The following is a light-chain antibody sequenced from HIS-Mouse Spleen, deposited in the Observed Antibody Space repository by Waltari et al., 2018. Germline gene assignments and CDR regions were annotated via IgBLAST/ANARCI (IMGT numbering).Light chain of an antibody. J-gene: IGLJ3*02. V-gene: IGLV2-23*01. Sequence: QSALTQPASVSGSPGKSITISCTGTSSAVGSYNLVSWYQQHPGKAPKLMIYEGSKRPSGVSNRFSGSKSGNTASLTISGLQAEDEADYYCCSYAGSSTWVFGGGTKLTVL. CDR1: SSAVGSYNL. CDR3: CSYAGSSTWV. CDR2: EGS.